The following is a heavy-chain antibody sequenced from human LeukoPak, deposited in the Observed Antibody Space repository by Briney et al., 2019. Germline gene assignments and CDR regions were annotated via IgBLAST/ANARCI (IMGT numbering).Heavy chain of an antibody. Sequence: SETLSLTCAVSGGSFSGYYWSWIRQPPGKGLEWIGGINHSGSTNYNPSLKSRVTISVDTSKNQFSLKLSSVTAADTAVYYCARGRDYYGSGSYYKAPFDYWGQGTLVTVSS. D-gene: IGHD3-10*01. CDR1: GGSFSGYY. CDR3: ARGRDYYGSGSYYKAPFDY. V-gene: IGHV4-34*01. J-gene: IGHJ4*02. CDR2: INHSGST.